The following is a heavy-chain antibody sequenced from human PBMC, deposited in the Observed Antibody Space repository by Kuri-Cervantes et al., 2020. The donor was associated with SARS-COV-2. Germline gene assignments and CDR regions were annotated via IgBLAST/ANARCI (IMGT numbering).Heavy chain of an antibody. CDR1: GFTFSSYS. CDR2: ISSSSSYI. D-gene: IGHD6-19*01. V-gene: IGHV3-21*01. Sequence: GGSLRLSCAASGFTFSSYSMNWVRQAPGKGLEWVSSISSSSSYIYYADSVKGRFTISRDNAKNSLYLQMNSLRAEDTAVYYCARGKRVAGTTAWFDPWGQGTLVTVSS. CDR3: ARGKRVAGTTAWFDP. J-gene: IGHJ5*02.